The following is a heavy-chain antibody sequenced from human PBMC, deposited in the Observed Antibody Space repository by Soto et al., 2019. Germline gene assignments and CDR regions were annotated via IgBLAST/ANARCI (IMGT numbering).Heavy chain of an antibody. J-gene: IGHJ4*02. CDR3: AKSLPHLWLGELPSPLRGVYFDD. CDR2: ISGSGGST. V-gene: IGHV3-23*01. Sequence: GGSLRLSCAASGFTFSSYAMSWVRQAPGKGLEWVSAISGSGGSTYYADSVKGRFTISRDNSKNTLYLQMNSLRAEDTAVYYCAKSLPHLWLGELPSPLRGVYFDDGGQGSLVTVAS. D-gene: IGHD3-10*01. CDR1: GFTFSSYA.